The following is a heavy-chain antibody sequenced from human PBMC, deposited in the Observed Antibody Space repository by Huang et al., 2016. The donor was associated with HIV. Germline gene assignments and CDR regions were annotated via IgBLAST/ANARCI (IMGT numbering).Heavy chain of an antibody. CDR3: ASEIAAASIDY. D-gene: IGHD6-13*01. CDR1: GFTLSSYS. J-gene: IGHJ4*02. CDR2: ISSSSSYI. Sequence: EVQLVESGGGLVKPGGSLRLSCAASGFTLSSYSMNWVRQASGKGLEWGSSISSSSSYIYYADSVKGRFTISRDNAKNSLYLQMNSLRAEDTAVYYCASEIAAASIDYWGQGTLVTVSS. V-gene: IGHV3-21*01.